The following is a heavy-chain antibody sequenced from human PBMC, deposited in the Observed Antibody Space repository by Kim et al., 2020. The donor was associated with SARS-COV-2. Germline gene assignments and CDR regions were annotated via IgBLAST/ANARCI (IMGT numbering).Heavy chain of an antibody. J-gene: IGHJ4*02. CDR2: VHYSGST. CDR3: ARKGSYADF. CDR1: GDSINNYY. Sequence: SETLSLTCTVSGDSINNYYWSWIRQPPEKGLEWIGYVHYSGSTNYNPSLKSRVTMSIVTSRNQFSLNLSSVTAADTAVYDCARKGSYADFWGQGTLVTVS. V-gene: IGHV4-59*13. D-gene: IGHD1-26*01.